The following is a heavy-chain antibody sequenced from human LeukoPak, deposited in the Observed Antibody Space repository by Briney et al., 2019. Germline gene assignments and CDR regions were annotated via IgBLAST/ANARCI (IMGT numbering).Heavy chain of an antibody. V-gene: IGHV5-51*01. Sequence: GESLKISCKGSEDSFTNYWIGWVRQMPGKGLKCMEIIYPGDSDTRYSPSFQGQVTISADKSSSTAYLQWSSLKASDTAMYYCAIEDNSGYRDWGQGTLVTVSS. D-gene: IGHD3-22*01. CDR3: AIEDNSGYRD. J-gene: IGHJ4*02. CDR2: IYPGDSDT. CDR1: EDSFTNYW.